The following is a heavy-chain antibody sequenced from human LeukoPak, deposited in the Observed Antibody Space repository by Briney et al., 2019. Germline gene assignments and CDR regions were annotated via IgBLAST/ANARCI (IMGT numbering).Heavy chain of an antibody. J-gene: IGHJ5*02. D-gene: IGHD3-10*01. CDR3: VAYGSGSYYNEA. Sequence: ASVKVSCKASGCTFTSYGISWVRQAPGQGLEWMGWVSAYNGNTNYAQRLQGRVTMTTDTSTSTAYMELRSLRSDDTAVYYCVAYGSGSYYNEAWGQGTLVTVSS. CDR1: GCTFTSYG. V-gene: IGHV1-18*01. CDR2: VSAYNGNT.